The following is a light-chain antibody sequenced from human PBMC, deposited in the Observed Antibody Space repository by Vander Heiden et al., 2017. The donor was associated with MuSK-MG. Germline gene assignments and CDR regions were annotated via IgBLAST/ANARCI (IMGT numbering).Light chain of an antibody. Sequence: EIELTQSPATLSLSPGESATLSCRASHSASRYLAWYQQKPGQAPRLLIYDASNRATGIPARFSGSGSGTDFTLTISGLEPEDFAVYYCQQRSNWPLSFGGGTKVEIK. CDR3: QQRSNWPLS. J-gene: IGKJ4*01. V-gene: IGKV3-11*01. CDR1: HSASRY. CDR2: DAS.